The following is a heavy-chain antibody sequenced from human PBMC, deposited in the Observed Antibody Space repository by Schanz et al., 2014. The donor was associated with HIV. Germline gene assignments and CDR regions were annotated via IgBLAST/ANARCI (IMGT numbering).Heavy chain of an antibody. Sequence: QVQLVESGGGVVQPGRSLRLSCVASAFNFDSYGMHWVRQAPGKGLEWVAVISYDGTKKHYADSVKGRFTISRDNSKNSLYLQMNSLRAEDTAVYYCARDRLHPGNGMDVWGQGTTVTVSS. CDR2: ISYDGTKK. J-gene: IGHJ6*02. CDR1: AFNFDSYG. CDR3: ARDRLHPGNGMDV. D-gene: IGHD4-4*01. V-gene: IGHV3-30*03.